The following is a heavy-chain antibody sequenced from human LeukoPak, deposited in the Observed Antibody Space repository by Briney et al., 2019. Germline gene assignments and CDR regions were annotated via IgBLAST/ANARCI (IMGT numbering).Heavy chain of an antibody. CDR2: ITSSGRYI. CDR3: AVDYGDYYFAS. D-gene: IGHD4-17*01. V-gene: IGHV3-21*01. Sequence: GGSLRLSCAASGFTFSSYSMNWVRQAPGKGLEWVSSITSSGRYIYYADSVKGRFTVSRDNAKNSLYLQMNSLSADDTAFYYCAVDYGDYYFASWGQGTLVTVAS. J-gene: IGHJ4*02. CDR1: GFTFSSYS.